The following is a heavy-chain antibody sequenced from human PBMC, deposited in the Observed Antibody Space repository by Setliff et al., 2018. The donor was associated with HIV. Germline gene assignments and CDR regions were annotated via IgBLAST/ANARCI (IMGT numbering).Heavy chain of an antibody. Sequence: SETLSLTCSVFGDSMSPYYWSWIRQSASKGLEWIGRIYPSGGTIYNPSLRSRVTLSVDTSQNQFSLRLASVTAADTVIYYCARVFPPIRGAPFGTPPGAFDIWGQGTMVTVSS. CDR3: ARVFPPIRGAPFGTPPGAFDI. CDR1: GDSMSPYY. J-gene: IGHJ3*02. D-gene: IGHD2-15*01. V-gene: IGHV4-4*07. CDR2: IYPSGGT.